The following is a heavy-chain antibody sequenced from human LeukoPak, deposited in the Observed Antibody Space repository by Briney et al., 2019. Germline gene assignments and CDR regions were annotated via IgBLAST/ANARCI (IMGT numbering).Heavy chain of an antibody. CDR2: IYYSGST. D-gene: IGHD6-13*01. V-gene: IGHV4-34*01. CDR3: ARHPYSSSWYGVRDRRSNYFDY. Sequence: SETLSLTCAVYGGSFSGYYWSWIRQPPGKGLEWIGRIYYSGSTYYNPSLKSRVTISVDTSKNQFSLKLSSVTAADTAVYYCARHPYSSSWYGVRDRRSNYFDYWGRGTLVTVSS. CDR1: GGSFSGYY. J-gene: IGHJ4*02.